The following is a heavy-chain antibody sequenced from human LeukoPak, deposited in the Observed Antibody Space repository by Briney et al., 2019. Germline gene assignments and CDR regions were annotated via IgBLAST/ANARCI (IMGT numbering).Heavy chain of an antibody. CDR2: ISSSSSYI. CDR3: ARDPRDVWSGYYVHFGY. V-gene: IGHV3-21*01. J-gene: IGHJ4*02. Sequence: GGSLRLSCAASGFTFSSYSMNWVRQAPGKGLEWVSSISSSSSYIYYADSVKGRFTISRDNAMNSLYLQMNSLRAEDTAVYYCARDPRDVWSGYYVHFGYWGQGTLVTVSS. CDR1: GFTFSSYS. D-gene: IGHD3-3*01.